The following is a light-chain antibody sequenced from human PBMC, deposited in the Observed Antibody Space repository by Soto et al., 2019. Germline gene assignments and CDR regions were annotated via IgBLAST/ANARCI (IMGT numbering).Light chain of an antibody. J-gene: IGLJ2*01. CDR1: SSDVGGYNF. Sequence: QSVLTQPASVSGSPGQSITISCTGTSSDVGGYNFVSWYQQHPGKAPKLMIYEVTDRPSGVSNRFSGSMSGSTASLTISGLQAEDEADYYCSSYTSRNTLAFGGGTKLTVL. V-gene: IGLV2-14*01. CDR3: SSYTSRNTLA. CDR2: EVT.